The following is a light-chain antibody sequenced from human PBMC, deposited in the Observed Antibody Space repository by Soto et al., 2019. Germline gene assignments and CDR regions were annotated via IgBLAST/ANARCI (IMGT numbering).Light chain of an antibody. V-gene: IGKV3-20*01. Sequence: EIEMTQSPATVSVSPGERATLSRRASQSVGSNLAWYQQKPGQAPRILIYGASSRATGVPVRFSGSGSGTDFTLTISRLEPEDFAVYYCQQYGSSTVTFGQGTKVDIK. CDR3: QQYGSSTVT. CDR1: QSVGSN. CDR2: GAS. J-gene: IGKJ1*01.